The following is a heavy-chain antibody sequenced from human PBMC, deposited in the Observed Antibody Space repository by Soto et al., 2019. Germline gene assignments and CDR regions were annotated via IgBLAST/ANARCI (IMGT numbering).Heavy chain of an antibody. Sequence: EVQLVESGGGLVQPGWSLRLSCAVSGFTFDDFAMHWVRRVPGKGLEWVSGINWNSDSVVYADSVKGRFTISRDNAKNSLYLQMNSLRAEDTALYYCAKGNLPDIVVVTGARGVLYYYMDVWGKGTAVTVSS. V-gene: IGHV3-9*01. CDR1: GFTFDDFA. CDR2: INWNSDSV. CDR3: AKGNLPDIVVVTGARGVLYYYMDV. J-gene: IGHJ6*03. D-gene: IGHD2-2*01.